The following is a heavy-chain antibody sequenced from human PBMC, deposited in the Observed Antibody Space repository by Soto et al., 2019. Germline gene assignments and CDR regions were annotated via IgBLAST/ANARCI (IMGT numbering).Heavy chain of an antibody. CDR3: AKQVRDGTSSPYYFDY. CDR2: INSAGNT. D-gene: IGHD6-6*01. CDR1: GFTFSNYA. Sequence: HPGGSLRLSCAGSGFTFSNYAMSWVRQAPGKGLEWVSAINSAGNTYYADSVKGRFTISRDNSKNTLSLQMNSLRAEDTAVYYCAKQVRDGTSSPYYFDYWGQGTLVTVSS. V-gene: IGHV3-23*01. J-gene: IGHJ4*02.